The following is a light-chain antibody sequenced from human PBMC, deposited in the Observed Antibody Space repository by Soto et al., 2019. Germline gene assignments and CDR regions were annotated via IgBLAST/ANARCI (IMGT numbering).Light chain of an antibody. CDR3: SSYTSFSTYV. Sequence: SSLSPPASLSGSPGQSHTVSCTGTSSDVGGYNNVSWYQQHPGKAPQLMIYEVSNRPSGVSNRFSGSKSDNTASLTISGLQAEDEAEYYCSSYTSFSTYVFGTGTKVTVL. CDR1: SSDVGGYNN. J-gene: IGLJ1*01. V-gene: IGLV2-14*01. CDR2: EVS.